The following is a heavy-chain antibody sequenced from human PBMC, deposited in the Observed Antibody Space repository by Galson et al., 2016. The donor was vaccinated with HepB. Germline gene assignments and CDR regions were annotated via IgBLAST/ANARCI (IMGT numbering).Heavy chain of an antibody. J-gene: IGHJ4*02. CDR2: ISFDGRNK. CDR1: GFTFSSHG. Sequence: SLRLSCAASGFTFSSHGMHWVRQAPGKAMEWVALISFDGRNKYYADSVKGRFTVSRDNAKNTLYMQISSLRAEDTSVYYCTNSEFRSGWFLCHWGQGTQVTVSS. V-gene: IGHV3-33*06. CDR3: TNSEFRSGWFLCH. D-gene: IGHD6-19*01.